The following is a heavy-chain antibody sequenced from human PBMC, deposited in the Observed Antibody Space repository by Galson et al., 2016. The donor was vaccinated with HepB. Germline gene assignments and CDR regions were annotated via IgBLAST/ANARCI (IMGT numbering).Heavy chain of an antibody. Sequence: SLRLSCAASEFTFNSYNMNWVRQAPGKGLEWVSSISSSSNYIYYDDSVKGRFAISRANSKYSLSLQMNSLRVEDKAPYYCARGPDDSSCYGSTTTYYYYGLDDWGQGTTVTVSS. CDR2: ISSSSNYI. V-gene: IGHV3-21*01. CDR3: ARGPDDSSCYGSTTTYYYYGLDD. CDR1: EFTFNSYN. D-gene: IGHD3-22*01. J-gene: IGHJ6*02.